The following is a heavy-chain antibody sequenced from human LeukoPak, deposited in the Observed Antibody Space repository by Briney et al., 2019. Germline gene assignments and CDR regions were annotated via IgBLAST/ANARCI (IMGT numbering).Heavy chain of an antibody. Sequence: GGSLRLSCAASGFTFITYAMTWVRQTPERGLEWVSSISGSGEDPYYAASVAGRFTISRDNSNNTLYLRMNSLRAEDTAVYYCAKNTGGKFYYGSGSYWTFDYWGQGTLVTVSS. CDR1: GFTFITYA. J-gene: IGHJ4*02. V-gene: IGHV3-23*01. CDR2: ISGSGEDP. D-gene: IGHD3-10*01. CDR3: AKNTGGKFYYGSGSYWTFDY.